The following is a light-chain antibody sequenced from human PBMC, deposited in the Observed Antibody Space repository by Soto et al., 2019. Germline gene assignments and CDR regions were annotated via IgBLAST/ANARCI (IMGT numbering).Light chain of an antibody. CDR3: QQYGSSRT. J-gene: IGKJ1*01. CDR2: GAS. CDR1: QSVSSSY. V-gene: IGKV3-20*01. Sequence: EIVLAQSPGTLSLSAGERATLSCRASQSVSSSYLAWYQKKPGQAPRLLIYGASSRATGIPDRFSGSGSGTDFTLTISRLEPEDFAVYYCQQYGSSRTFGQGTKVDIK.